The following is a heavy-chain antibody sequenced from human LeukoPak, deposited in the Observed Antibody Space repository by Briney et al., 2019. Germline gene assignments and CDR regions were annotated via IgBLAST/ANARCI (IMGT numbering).Heavy chain of an antibody. V-gene: IGHV3-30*18. D-gene: IGHD5-24*01. Sequence: GRSLRPSCAASGFTFSSYGMHWVRQAPGKGLEWVAVISYDGSNKYYADSVKGRFTISRDNSKNTLYLQMNSLRAEDTAVYYCAKMAQNFDYWGQGTLVTVSS. CDR3: AKMAQNFDY. CDR2: ISYDGSNK. J-gene: IGHJ4*02. CDR1: GFTFSSYG.